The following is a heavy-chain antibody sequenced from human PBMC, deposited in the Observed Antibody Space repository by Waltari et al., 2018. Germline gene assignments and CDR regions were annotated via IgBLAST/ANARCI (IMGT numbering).Heavy chain of an antibody. V-gene: IGHV3-15*01. J-gene: IGHJ6*02. D-gene: IGHD3-3*01. CDR2: VKTEPEGGAT. CDR1: GFSFYHAW. Sequence: EVQLIEFGGGLVKLGGSLRLSCVASGFSFYHAWMNLVRQAPGKGLEWVGRVKTEPEGGATDSAAPVKGRFTISRDDSKNTLYLEMNNLKSDDTGVYYCVAGILDSGGMDVWGQGTTVTVSS. CDR3: VAGILDSGGMDV.